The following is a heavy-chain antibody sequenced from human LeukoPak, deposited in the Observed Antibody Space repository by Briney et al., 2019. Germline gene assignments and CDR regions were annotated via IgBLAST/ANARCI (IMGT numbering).Heavy chain of an antibody. CDR3: TRGGQWLELDL. Sequence: ASVTVSCKASGYTFRGYYIHWVRQAPGLGLEWMGWIDPHNGDTNYAQEFPGRVTMTSDTSLGTAYMEMTTLSSDDTAVYYCTRGGQWLELDLWGQGTLVTVSS. CDR1: GYTFRGYY. D-gene: IGHD6-19*01. V-gene: IGHV1-2*02. J-gene: IGHJ5*02. CDR2: IDPHNGDT.